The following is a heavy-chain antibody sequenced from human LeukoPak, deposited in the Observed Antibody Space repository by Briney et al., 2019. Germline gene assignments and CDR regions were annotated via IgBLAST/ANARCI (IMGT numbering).Heavy chain of an antibody. D-gene: IGHD5-12*01. Sequence: TSETLSLTCTVSGGSISSGSYYWSWIRQHPGKGLEWTGYIYYSGSTYYNPSLKSRVTISVDTSKNQFSLKLSSVTAADTAVYYCARAGGQWLRALDYWGQGTLVTVSS. CDR1: GGSISSGSYY. J-gene: IGHJ4*02. CDR2: IYYSGST. CDR3: ARAGGQWLRALDY. V-gene: IGHV4-31*03.